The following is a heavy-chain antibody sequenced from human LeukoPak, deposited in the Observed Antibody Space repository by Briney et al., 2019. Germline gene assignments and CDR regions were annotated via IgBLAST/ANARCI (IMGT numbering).Heavy chain of an antibody. CDR1: GFIFRSYA. Sequence: QTGGSLRLSCVASGFIFRSYAVTWVRQAPGKGLEWASSITANGDTTYYADSVKGRFTISRDNSKNTLYLQMSSLRAEDTAVYYCATFGVIVRNNYLDYWGQGALVAVSS. D-gene: IGHD2-21*01. CDR3: ATFGVIVRNNYLDY. V-gene: IGHV3-23*01. J-gene: IGHJ4*02. CDR2: ITANGDTT.